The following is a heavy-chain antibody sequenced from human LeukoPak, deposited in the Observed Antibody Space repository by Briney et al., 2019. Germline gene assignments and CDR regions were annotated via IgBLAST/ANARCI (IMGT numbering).Heavy chain of an antibody. CDR1: GYSISSGYH. Sequence: PSETLSLTCAVSGYSISSGYHWGWIRQPPGKGLEWIGYIYYSGSTNYNPSLKSRVTISVDTSKNQFSLKLSSVTAADTAVYYCARGEDDSSGYYEAIFDYWGQGTLVTVSS. CDR3: ARGEDDSSGYYEAIFDY. CDR2: IYYSGST. J-gene: IGHJ4*02. V-gene: IGHV4-61*01. D-gene: IGHD3-22*01.